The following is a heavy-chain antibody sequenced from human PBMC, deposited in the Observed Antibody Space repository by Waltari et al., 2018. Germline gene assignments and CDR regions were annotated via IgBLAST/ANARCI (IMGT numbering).Heavy chain of an antibody. D-gene: IGHD2-21*01. CDR2: FSVGGSDT. V-gene: IGHV3-23*03. CDR3: AKDRGHCGGDCFHFDY. J-gene: IGHJ4*01. Sequence: EVHLLESGGGLIQPGGSLRLSCAASGFTFSSYAMSWVRQVPGKGLESVSVFSVGGSDTYYADSVKGRFTISRDNSKNTLYLQMNSLRAEDTAVYYCAKDRGHCGGDCFHFDYWGHGTLVTVSS. CDR1: GFTFSSYA.